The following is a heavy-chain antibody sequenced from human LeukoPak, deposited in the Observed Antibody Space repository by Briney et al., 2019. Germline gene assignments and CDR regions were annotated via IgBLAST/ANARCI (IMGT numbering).Heavy chain of an antibody. V-gene: IGHV5-51*01. CDR1: GYSFTDYW. CDR2: IYPGDPEI. D-gene: IGHD3-10*01. CDR3: ARVREVRGGRHCYMDA. J-gene: IGHJ6*03. Sequence: GESLKIPCKGSGYSFTDYWIGWVRQMPGKGLELMGIIYPGDPEIRYSPSFEGQVTISADKSISTAYLQWSSLKASDTAMYYCARVREVRGGRHCYMDAWGKGTTVTVSS.